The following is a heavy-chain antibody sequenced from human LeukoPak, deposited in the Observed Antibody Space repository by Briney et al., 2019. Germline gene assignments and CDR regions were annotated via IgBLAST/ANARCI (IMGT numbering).Heavy chain of an antibody. CDR2: IYPGDSDT. J-gene: IGHJ5*02. CDR3: ASLGSGSYYREFDP. Sequence: GESLQISCKGSGYSFSSYWIAWVHQMPGKGLEWMGIIYPGDSDTRYSPSFQGQVTISADKSISTAYLQWSSLKASDTAMYYCASLGSGSYYREFDPWGQGTLVTVSS. D-gene: IGHD3-10*01. V-gene: IGHV5-51*07. CDR1: GYSFSSYW.